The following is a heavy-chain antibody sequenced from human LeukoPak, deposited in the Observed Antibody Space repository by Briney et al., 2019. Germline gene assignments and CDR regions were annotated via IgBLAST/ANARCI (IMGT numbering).Heavy chain of an antibody. CDR1: GFNFSSYE. V-gene: IGHV3-48*03. CDR3: ARIPPYTTSWYFDY. CDR2: IGSSASPR. D-gene: IGHD2-2*01. Sequence: GGSLRLSCAASGFNFSSYEMNWVRQAPGKGLEWVSYIGSSASPRYYADSVKGRFTISRDNAKNSLFLQMNSLRAEDTAVYYCARIPPYTTSWYFDYWGQGTLVTVSS. J-gene: IGHJ4*02.